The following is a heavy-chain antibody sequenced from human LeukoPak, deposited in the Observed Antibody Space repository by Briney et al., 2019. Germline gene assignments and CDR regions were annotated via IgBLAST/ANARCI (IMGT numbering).Heavy chain of an antibody. CDR2: ISYDGSNK. D-gene: IGHD6-19*01. CDR1: GFTFSSYG. J-gene: IGHJ6*03. V-gene: IGHV3-30*03. Sequence: GGSLRLSCAASGFTFSSYGMHWVRQAPGKGLEWVAVISYDGSNKYYADSVKGRFTISRDNAKNSLYLQMNSLRAEDTAVYYCARGVRIVAGKFRRDYYMDVWGKGTTVTVFS. CDR3: ARGVRIVAGKFRRDYYMDV.